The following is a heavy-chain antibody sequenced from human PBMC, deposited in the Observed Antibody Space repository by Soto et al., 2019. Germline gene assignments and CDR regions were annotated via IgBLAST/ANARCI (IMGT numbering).Heavy chain of an antibody. D-gene: IGHD6-13*01. V-gene: IGHV1-46*01. Sequence: GASMKVSCKASGYTFTSYYMHWVRQAPGQGLEWMGIINPSGGSTSYAQKFQGRVTMTRDTSTSTVYMELSSLRSEDTAVYYCARELRGQQLVYYFDYWGQGTLVTVSS. CDR3: ARELRGQQLVYYFDY. J-gene: IGHJ4*02. CDR1: GYTFTSYY. CDR2: INPSGGST.